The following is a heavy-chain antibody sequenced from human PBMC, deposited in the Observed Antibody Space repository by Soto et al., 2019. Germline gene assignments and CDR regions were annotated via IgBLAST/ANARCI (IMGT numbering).Heavy chain of an antibody. J-gene: IGHJ4*02. V-gene: IGHV4-59*01. CDR1: GGSISSDY. CDR3: ARTVIGGFDY. CDR2: IYYSGST. Sequence: PSETLSLTCTVSGGSISSDYWSWIRQPPGKGLEWIAYIYYSGSTNYNPSLKSRVAISGDTSKNQFSLKLSSVTAADTAVDYCARTVIGGFDYWGQGTLVTSPQ. D-gene: IGHD3-16*02.